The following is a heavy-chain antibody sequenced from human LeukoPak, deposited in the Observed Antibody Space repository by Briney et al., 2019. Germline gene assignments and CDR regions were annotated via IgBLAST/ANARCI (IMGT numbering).Heavy chain of an antibody. J-gene: IGHJ4*02. CDR1: GFTLSGSA. CDR3: SGVVTTLYY. V-gene: IGHV3-73*01. D-gene: IGHD2-21*02. Sequence: GGSLTLSCAASGFTLSGSAIHWVRQASGKGLEWVGRIGTTADNYATAYAASVKGRFTISRDDSKNTAYLQMNSLKTEDTAVYYCSGVVTTLYYWGQGTLVTVSS. CDR2: IGTTADNYAT.